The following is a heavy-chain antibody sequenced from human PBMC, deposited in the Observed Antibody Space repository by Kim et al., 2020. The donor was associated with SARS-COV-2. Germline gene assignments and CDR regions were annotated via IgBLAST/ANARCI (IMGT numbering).Heavy chain of an antibody. J-gene: IGHJ6*03. Sequence: GGSLRLSCAASGFTFDDYAMHWVRQAPGKGLEWVSGISWNSGSIGYADSVKGRFTISRDNAKNSLYLQMNSLRAEDTALYYCAKGTWQQLVSYYMDVWGKGTTVTVSS. V-gene: IGHV3-9*01. D-gene: IGHD6-13*01. CDR1: GFTFDDYA. CDR2: ISWNSGSI. CDR3: AKGTWQQLVSYYMDV.